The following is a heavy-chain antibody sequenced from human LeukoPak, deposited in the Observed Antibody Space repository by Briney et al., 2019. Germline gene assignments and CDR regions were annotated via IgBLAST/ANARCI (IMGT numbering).Heavy chain of an antibody. CDR3: AKDKTGFWSGYSPRGTEFDP. CDR1: GGSVSSGSYY. D-gene: IGHD3-3*01. Sequence: SETLSLTCTVSGGSVSSGSYYWSWIRQPPGKGLEWIGYIYYSGSTNYNPSLKSRVTISVDTSKNQFSLKLSSVTAEDTALYYCAKDKTGFWSGYSPRGTEFDPWGQGTLVTVSS. CDR2: IYYSGST. J-gene: IGHJ5*02. V-gene: IGHV4-61*01.